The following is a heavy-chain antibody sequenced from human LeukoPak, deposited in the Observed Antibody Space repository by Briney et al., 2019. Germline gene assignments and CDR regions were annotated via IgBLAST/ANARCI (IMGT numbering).Heavy chain of an antibody. D-gene: IGHD2-2*01. CDR1: GFTFGDYA. Sequence: PGGSLRLSCTASGFTFGDYAMSWFRQAPGKGLEWVGFIRSKAYGGTTEYAASVKGRFTISRDDSKSIAYLQMNSLKTEDTAVYYYTRDELGYCSSTSCYGGNWFDPWGQGTLVTVSS. CDR2: IRSKAYGGTT. J-gene: IGHJ5*02. CDR3: TRDELGYCSSTSCYGGNWFDP. V-gene: IGHV3-49*03.